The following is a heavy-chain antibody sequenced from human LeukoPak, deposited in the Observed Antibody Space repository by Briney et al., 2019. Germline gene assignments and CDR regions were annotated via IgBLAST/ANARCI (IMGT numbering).Heavy chain of an antibody. CDR3: ARDTPYGDEFDY. J-gene: IGHJ4*02. CDR2: ISGSGSTI. V-gene: IGHV3-48*03. D-gene: IGHD4-17*01. Sequence: PGGSLRLSCAASGFTFSSYEMNWVRQAPGKGLEWVSYISGSGSTIFYADSVQGRFTISRDNAKNSLYLQMNSLRAEDTAVYYCARDTPYGDEFDYWGQGTLVTVSS. CDR1: GFTFSSYE.